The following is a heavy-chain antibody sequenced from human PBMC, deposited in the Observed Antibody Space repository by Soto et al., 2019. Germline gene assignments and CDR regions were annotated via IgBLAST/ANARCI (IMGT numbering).Heavy chain of an antibody. Sequence: EVQLVESGGGLVQPGGSLRLSCAASGFTFSSYSMNWVRQAPGKGLEWVSYISSSSSTIYYADSVKGRFTISRDNAKNSLYLQMNSLRAEDTAVYYCAREDCSSTSCYDPNAFDIWGQGTMVTVSS. CDR3: AREDCSSTSCYDPNAFDI. V-gene: IGHV3-48*01. CDR1: GFTFSSYS. CDR2: ISSSSSTI. D-gene: IGHD2-2*01. J-gene: IGHJ3*02.